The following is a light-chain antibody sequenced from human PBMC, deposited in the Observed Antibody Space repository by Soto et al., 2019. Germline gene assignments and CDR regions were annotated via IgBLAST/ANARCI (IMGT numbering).Light chain of an antibody. Sequence: DIQMTQSPSTLSASVGDRFTITCRASQSISSWLAWHQHKPGEAPKLLISQASILESGVPPRFSGSGSGTEFTLTITSLQPEDFTTYFCQQYTTYWTLGQGTKVDIK. CDR3: QQYTTYWT. CDR1: QSISSW. CDR2: QAS. V-gene: IGKV1-5*03. J-gene: IGKJ1*01.